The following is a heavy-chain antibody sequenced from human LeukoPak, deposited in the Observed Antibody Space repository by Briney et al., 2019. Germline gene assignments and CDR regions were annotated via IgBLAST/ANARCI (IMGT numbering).Heavy chain of an antibody. Sequence: PGGSLRLSCAASGFTFSKYWMLWVRQAPGKELEGVSRINTDGTVTAYADSVKGRFTVSRDNADNTMFLQMNSVRDEDTAVYYCATKQWLAPPPDSWGQGTPVTVSS. CDR2: INTDGTVT. D-gene: IGHD6-19*01. V-gene: IGHV3-74*01. J-gene: IGHJ4*02. CDR1: GFTFSKYW. CDR3: ATKQWLAPPPDS.